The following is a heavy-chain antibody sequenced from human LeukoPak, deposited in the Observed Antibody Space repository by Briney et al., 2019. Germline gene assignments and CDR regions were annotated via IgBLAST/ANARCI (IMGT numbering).Heavy chain of an antibody. CDR1: GFTYDDYA. CDR3: AKDPSTVSTPDY. D-gene: IGHD4-17*01. J-gene: IGHJ4*02. V-gene: IGHV3-43*02. Sequence: PGGSLRLSCAASGFTYDDYAMHWVRQAPGKGLEWVSLISGDGGSTYYADSVNGRFTISRDNSKNSLYLQMNSLRIDDTALYYCAKDPSTVSTPDYWGQGTLVTVSS. CDR2: ISGDGGST.